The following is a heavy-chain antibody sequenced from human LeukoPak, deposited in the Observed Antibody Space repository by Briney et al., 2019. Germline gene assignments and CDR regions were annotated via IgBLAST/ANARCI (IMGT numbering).Heavy chain of an antibody. D-gene: IGHD6-19*01. V-gene: IGHV4-39*01. CDR2: IYYSGTT. CDR3: ARHASGWYTD. Sequence: SETLSLTCAVSGGSISSGDYYWAWLRQLPGKGQQWIGSIYYSGTTYYNPFRKSRLTISRDTSKNRFSLKLSSVTTADTAVYYCARHASGWYTDWGQGTLVTASS. J-gene: IGHJ1*01. CDR1: GGSISSGDYY.